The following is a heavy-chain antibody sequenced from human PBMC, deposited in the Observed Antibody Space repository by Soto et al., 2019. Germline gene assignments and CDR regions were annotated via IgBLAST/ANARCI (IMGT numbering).Heavy chain of an antibody. D-gene: IGHD4-17*01. CDR3: ARHISGDSPNSSLFDT. V-gene: IGHV4-31*03. CDR2: ISHNGRT. CDR1: DGSVTTDVFH. J-gene: IGHJ5*02. Sequence: PSETLSLTCTVSDGSVTTDVFHWNWIRQHPGKGLEWIGYISHNGRTYYNPSLGGRLSFSLDTSKNLFSLRLTSVTAPDTAIYYCARHISGDSPNSSLFDTCGQGTLVTVSS.